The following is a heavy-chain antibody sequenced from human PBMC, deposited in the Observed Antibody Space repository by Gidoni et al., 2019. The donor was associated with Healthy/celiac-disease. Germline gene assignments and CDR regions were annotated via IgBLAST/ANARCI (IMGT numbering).Heavy chain of an antibody. CDR1: GGPIIRGSYY. D-gene: IGHD6-6*01. CDR3: HASIAARQAWYYGMDV. V-gene: IGHV4-61*02. Sequence: QVQLQESGPGLVHPSQTLSLPCTVSGGPIIRGSYYWSWIRQPAGKGLEWIGRIYTSGSTNYNPYLKSRVTISVDTAKNQFSLKLSSVTAADTAVYYCHASIAARQAWYYGMDVWGQGTTVTVSS. CDR2: IYTSGST. J-gene: IGHJ6*02.